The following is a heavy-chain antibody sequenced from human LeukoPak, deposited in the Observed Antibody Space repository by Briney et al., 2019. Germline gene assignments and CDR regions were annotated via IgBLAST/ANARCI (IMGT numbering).Heavy chain of an antibody. V-gene: IGHV3-30*03. CDR1: GFSFSSYG. J-gene: IGHJ4*02. CDR2: ISHDGTKT. Sequence: PGTSLRLSCAASGFSFSSYGMHWVRQAPGRGLDWVAAISHDGTKTHYAESVKGRFTISRDNSKNLMYLQMNSLRAVDTALYYCAETGPTDFWGQGTLVTVSS. D-gene: IGHD3-9*01. CDR3: AETGPTDF.